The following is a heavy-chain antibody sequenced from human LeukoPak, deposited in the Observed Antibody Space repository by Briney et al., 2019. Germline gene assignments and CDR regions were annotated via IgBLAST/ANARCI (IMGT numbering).Heavy chain of an antibody. V-gene: IGHV3-53*01. CDR1: GFTVSSNY. D-gene: IGHD2-15*01. CDR3: ARVYCSGGSCSKAPGY. CDR2: IYNSGNT. J-gene: IGHJ4*02. Sequence: GGSLRLSCAASGFTVSSNYMNWVRQAPGKGLEWVSVIYNSGNTYYADSVKGRFTISRDNSKNTLYLQMNSLRAEDTAVYYCARVYCSGGSCSKAPGYWGQGTLVTVSS.